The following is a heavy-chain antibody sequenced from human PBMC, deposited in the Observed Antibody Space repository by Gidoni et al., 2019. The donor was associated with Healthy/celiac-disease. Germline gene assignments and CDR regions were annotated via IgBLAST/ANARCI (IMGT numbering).Heavy chain of an antibody. J-gene: IGHJ5*02. CDR2: IKQDGSEK. CDR3: ARSIAVAGTVS. Sequence: EVQLVESGGGLVQPGGSLRLSCAASGVTFSSYWMSWVRQGPGKGLEWVANIKQDGSEKYYVDSVKGRFTISRDNAKNSLYLQMNSLRAEDTAVYYCARSIAVAGTVSWGQGTLVTVSS. CDR1: GVTFSSYW. V-gene: IGHV3-7*01. D-gene: IGHD6-19*01.